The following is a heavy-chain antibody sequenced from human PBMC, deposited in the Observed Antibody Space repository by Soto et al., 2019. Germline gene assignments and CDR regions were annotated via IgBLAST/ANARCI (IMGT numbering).Heavy chain of an antibody. CDR1: GYNFTAFW. V-gene: IGHV5-10-1*01. CDR2: IDPSDSYT. Sequence: GESLMISCKASGYNFTAFWFHWVRQMPGKGLEWLGKIDPSDSYTNYSPSFEGHVTISTDNSITTAYLQWSSLRASDTALYFCARVHKNWFDSWAQGTMVTVSS. J-gene: IGHJ5*01. CDR3: ARVHKNWFDS.